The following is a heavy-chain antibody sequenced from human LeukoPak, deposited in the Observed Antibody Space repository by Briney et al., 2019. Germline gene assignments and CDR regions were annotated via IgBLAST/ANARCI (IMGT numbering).Heavy chain of an antibody. J-gene: IGHJ3*02. CDR2: INPNSGGT. CDR1: GYTFTGYY. CDR3: ARLQYYYDSSGYYDAFDI. Sequence: ASVKVSCKASGYTFTGYYMHWVRQAPGQGLEWMGWINPNSGGTNYAQKFQGRVTMTRDTSISTAYMELSRLRSDDTAVYYCARLQYYYDSSGYYDAFDIWGQGTMVTVSS. D-gene: IGHD3-22*01. V-gene: IGHV1-2*02.